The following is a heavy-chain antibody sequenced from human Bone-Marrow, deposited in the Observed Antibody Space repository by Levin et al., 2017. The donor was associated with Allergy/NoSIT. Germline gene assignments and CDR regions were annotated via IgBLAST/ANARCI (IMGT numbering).Heavy chain of an antibody. CDR2: ISYDGRKK. Sequence: PGGSLRLSCVGSGITFSDYALHWVRQAPGKGLEWVAIISYDGRKKMYADSVKGRFTISRDNSKNTLYLQMNSLRPEDTAVYHCARGYYFGSGTSGQFVLVFWGQGTLVTVSS. J-gene: IGHJ4*02. CDR1: GITFSDYA. CDR3: ARGYYFGSGTSGQFVLVF. V-gene: IGHV3-30*14. D-gene: IGHD3-10*01.